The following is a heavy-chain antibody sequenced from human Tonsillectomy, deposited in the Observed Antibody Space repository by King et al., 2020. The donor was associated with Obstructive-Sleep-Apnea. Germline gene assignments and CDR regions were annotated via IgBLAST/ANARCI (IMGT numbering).Heavy chain of an antibody. V-gene: IGHV3-21*01. CDR3: ARDYYGSGSYYKPLDY. Sequence: VQLVESGGGLVKPGGSLRLSCAASGFTFSSYSMNWVLQAPGKWLEWVSSISSSSSYIYYPDSVKGRVTISRDNAKNSLYLQMNSLRAEDTAVYYCARDYYGSGSYYKPLDYWGQGTLVTVSS. CDR2: ISSSSSYI. J-gene: IGHJ4*02. D-gene: IGHD3-10*01. CDR1: GFTFSSYS.